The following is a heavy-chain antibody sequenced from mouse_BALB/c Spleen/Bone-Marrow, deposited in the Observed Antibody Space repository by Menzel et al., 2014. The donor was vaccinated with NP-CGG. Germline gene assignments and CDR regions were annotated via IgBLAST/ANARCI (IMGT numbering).Heavy chain of an antibody. CDR3: ARLDLFAY. V-gene: IGHV14-3*02. Sequence: VKLMQSGAELVKRGASVKLSCTASGFNIKDTYMHWVKQRPEQGLERIGRIDPANDNTKYDPKFQGKATITEDTSSNTAYLQLSSLRCEGPAVYCCARLDLFAYLGQGALVTVSA. CDR2: IDPANDNT. CDR1: GFNIKDTY. J-gene: IGHJ3*01.